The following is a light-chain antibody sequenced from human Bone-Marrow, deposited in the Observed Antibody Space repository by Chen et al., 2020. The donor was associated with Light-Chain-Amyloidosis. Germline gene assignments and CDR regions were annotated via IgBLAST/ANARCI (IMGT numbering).Light chain of an antibody. CDR1: DLPTQY. Sequence: SYELTQPPSVSGSPGHTARITCSGNDLPTQYAEWCRQKPGQAPVRVRQRYTEKPSGIAERFSGSSSRTTATLTISGVQTEDEADYHCQSADSSGTYEEIFGGGTKLTVL. CDR2: RYT. J-gene: IGLJ2*01. CDR3: QSADSSGTYEEI. V-gene: IGLV3-25*03.